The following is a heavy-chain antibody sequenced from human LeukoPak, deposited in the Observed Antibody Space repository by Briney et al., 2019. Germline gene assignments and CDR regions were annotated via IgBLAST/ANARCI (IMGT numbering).Heavy chain of an antibody. V-gene: IGHV3-74*01. D-gene: IGHD3-16*01. CDR3: VRDLILVWTPGDDFDF. J-gene: IGHJ4*02. CDR2: INEDATTI. CDR1: GFAFSAYW. Sequence: GGSLRLSCAASGFAFSAYWMHWVRQAPGKGLEWVSRINEDATTITYADSVKGRFIISRDNIKKSLYLQMNNLRAEDPAVYYCVRDLILVWTPGDDFDFWGQGTLVIVSS.